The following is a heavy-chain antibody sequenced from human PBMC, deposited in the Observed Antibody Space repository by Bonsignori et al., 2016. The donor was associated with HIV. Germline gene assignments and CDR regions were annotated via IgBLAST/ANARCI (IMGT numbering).Heavy chain of an antibody. D-gene: IGHD3-22*01. V-gene: IGHV4-61*02. J-gene: IGHJ5*02. CDR3: VRDRYDKGRPQIGFDP. CDR1: GGSLTSGIYY. CDR2: IYVNGVT. Sequence: SETLSLTCTVSGGSLTSGIYYWTWIRQPAGKGLEWIGRIYVNGVTNYNPSLKSRLTLSVDTSKNQFSLKLSSVTAADTAVYYCVRDRYDKGRPQIGFDPWGQGTLVTVSS.